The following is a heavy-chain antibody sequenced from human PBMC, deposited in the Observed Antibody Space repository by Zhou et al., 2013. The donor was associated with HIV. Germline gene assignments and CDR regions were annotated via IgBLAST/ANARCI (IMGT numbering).Heavy chain of an antibody. J-gene: IGHJ3*02. D-gene: IGHD3-22*01. V-gene: IGHV1-69*13. CDR2: IIPIFGTA. Sequence: QVQLVQSGAEVKKPGSSVKVSCKASGGTFSSYAISWVRQAPGQGLEWMGRIIPIFGTANYAQKFQGRVTITADESTSTAYMELSSLRSEDTAVYYCARGITYYYDSSGQDAFDIWGQGTMVTVSS. CDR3: ARGITYYYDSSGQDAFDI. CDR1: GGTFSSYA.